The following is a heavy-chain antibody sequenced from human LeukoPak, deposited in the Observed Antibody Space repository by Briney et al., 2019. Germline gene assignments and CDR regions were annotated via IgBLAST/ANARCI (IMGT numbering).Heavy chain of an antibody. V-gene: IGHV1-2*02. Sequence: ASVKVSCKASEYTFTGYYMNWVRQAPGQGLEWMGWINPNSGDTIYAQKFQGRVTMTRDTSINTAYMELTSLRSDDTALYSCAREYCGGDCYLDYWGQGTLVTVSS. CDR1: EYTFTGYY. J-gene: IGHJ4*02. CDR3: AREYCGGDCYLDY. D-gene: IGHD2-21*02. CDR2: INPNSGDT.